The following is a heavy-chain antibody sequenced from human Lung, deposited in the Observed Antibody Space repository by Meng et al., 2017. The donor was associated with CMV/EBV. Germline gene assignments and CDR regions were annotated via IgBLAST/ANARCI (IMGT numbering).Heavy chain of an antibody. V-gene: IGHV3-30*02. CDR3: ARSYNGKYYPPYYYYYYGMYV. CDR2: THYDESEK. Sequence: GESXKISCTASGFYFSDYAMHWVRQAPGKGPEWVTFTHYDESEKYYADSVKGRFTISRDNSKKTLYLQMNSLRPEDTAVYYCARSYNGKYYPPYYYYYYGMYVWGQGTTVTVSS. J-gene: IGHJ6*02. CDR1: GFYFSDYA. D-gene: IGHD1-26*01.